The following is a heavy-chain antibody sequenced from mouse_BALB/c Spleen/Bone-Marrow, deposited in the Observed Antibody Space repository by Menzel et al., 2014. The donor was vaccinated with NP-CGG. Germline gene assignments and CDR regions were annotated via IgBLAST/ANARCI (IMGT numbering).Heavy chain of an antibody. V-gene: IGHV4-1*02. Sequence: EVQLQESGGGLVQPGGSLKLSCAASGFDFSRYWMSWVRQAPGKGLEWIGEINPDSSTINYTPSLKDKFIISRDNAKNTLYLQMRKVRSEDTALYYCARQGYYGYSDYWGQGTTHTVSS. CDR2: INPDSSTI. D-gene: IGHD1-2*01. CDR3: ARQGYYGYSDY. CDR1: GFDFSRYW. J-gene: IGHJ2*01.